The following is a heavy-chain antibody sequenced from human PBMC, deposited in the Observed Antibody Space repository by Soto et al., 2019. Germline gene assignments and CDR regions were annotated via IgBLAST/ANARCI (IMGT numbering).Heavy chain of an antibody. CDR2: ISGSGGST. CDR1: GFTFSSYA. CDR3: AKELGFRQWELVGYYDY. J-gene: IGHJ4*02. V-gene: IGHV3-23*01. Sequence: PGGSLRLSCAASGFTFSSYAMSWVRQAPGKGLEWVPAISGSGGSTYYADSVKGRFTISRDNSKNTLYLQMNSLRAEDTAVYYCAKELGFRQWELVGYYDYWGQGTLVTVSS. D-gene: IGHD1-26*01.